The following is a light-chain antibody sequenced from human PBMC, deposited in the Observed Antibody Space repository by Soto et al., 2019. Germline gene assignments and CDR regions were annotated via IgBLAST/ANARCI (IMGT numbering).Light chain of an antibody. CDR3: QQYGSSPPRLT. CDR2: GAS. Sequence: EIVLTQSPGTLSLCPGERATLSCRASQSVSSSYLAWYQQKPGQAPRLLIYGASSRATGIPDRFSGSGSGTDFTLTISRLEPEDFAVYYCQQYGSSPPRLTFGGGTKVEIK. J-gene: IGKJ4*01. CDR1: QSVSSSY. V-gene: IGKV3-20*01.